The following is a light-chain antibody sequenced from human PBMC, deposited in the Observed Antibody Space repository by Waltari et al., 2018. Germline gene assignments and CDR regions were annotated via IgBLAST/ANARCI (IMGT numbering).Light chain of an antibody. Sequence: TVFTHPPGSLSLSPGERPTLSCSASQTVRTGYLAWYHQKPGQAPTLLIYGASSRATGIPDRFSVSGSGTDFSLTISSLEPDDFAVYYCQQYDISPRTFGGGTKVEIK. CDR3: QQYDISPRT. CDR1: QTVRTGY. J-gene: IGKJ4*01. V-gene: IGKV3-20*01. CDR2: GAS.